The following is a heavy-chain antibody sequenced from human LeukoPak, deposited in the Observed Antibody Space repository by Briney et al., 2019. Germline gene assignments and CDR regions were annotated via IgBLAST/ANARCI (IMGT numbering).Heavy chain of an antibody. CDR1: GFTFSSYA. CDR2: ISYDGSNK. CDR3: ARARNPYSSSCPPRP. Sequence: PGRSLRLSCAASGFTFSSYAMHWVRQAPGKGLEWVAVISYDGSNKYYADSVKGRLTISRDNSKNTLYLQMNSLRAEDTAVYYCARARNPYSSSCPPRPWGQGTLVTVSS. V-gene: IGHV3-30*04. J-gene: IGHJ5*02. D-gene: IGHD6-13*01.